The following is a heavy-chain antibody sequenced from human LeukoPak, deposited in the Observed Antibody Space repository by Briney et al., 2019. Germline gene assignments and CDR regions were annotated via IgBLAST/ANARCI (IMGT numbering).Heavy chain of an antibody. D-gene: IGHD6-6*01. CDR2: IYTSGST. CDR1: GGSISSYY. V-gene: IGHV4-4*07. CDR3: ARDQYSSSSRGDAFDI. Sequence: SETLSLTCTVSGGSISSYYWSWIRQLAGKGLEWIGRIYTSGSTNYNPSLKSRVTMSVDTSKNQFSLKLSSVTAADTAVYYCARDQYSSSSRGDAFDIWGQGTMVTVSS. J-gene: IGHJ3*02.